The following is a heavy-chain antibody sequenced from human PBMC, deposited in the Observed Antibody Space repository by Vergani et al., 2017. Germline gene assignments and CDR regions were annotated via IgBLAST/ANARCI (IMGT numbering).Heavy chain of an antibody. CDR3: TTDITGEGYYYYYMDV. CDR1: GFTFSNAW. Sequence: EVQLVESGGGLVQPGGSLRLSCAASGFTFSNAWMNWVRQAPGKGLEWVGRIKSKTDGGTTDYAAPVKGRFTISRDDSKNTRYLQMNSLKTEDTAVYYXTTDITGEGYYYYYMDVWGKGTTVTVSS. D-gene: IGHD7-27*01. CDR2: IKSKTDGGTT. V-gene: IGHV3-15*07. J-gene: IGHJ6*03.